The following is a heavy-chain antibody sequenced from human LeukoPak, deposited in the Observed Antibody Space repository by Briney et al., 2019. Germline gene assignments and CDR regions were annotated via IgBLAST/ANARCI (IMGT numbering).Heavy chain of an antibody. CDR3: AKGSGWEVSYYYYYMDV. J-gene: IGHJ6*03. V-gene: IGHV1-58*02. CDR1: GFTFTSSA. Sequence: SVKVSCKASGFTFTSSAMQWVRQARGQRLEWIGWIVVGSGNTNYAQKFQERVTITRDMSTSTAYMELSSLRSEDTAVYYCAKGSGWEVSYYYYYMDVWGKGTTVTISS. D-gene: IGHD1-26*01. CDR2: IVVGSGNT.